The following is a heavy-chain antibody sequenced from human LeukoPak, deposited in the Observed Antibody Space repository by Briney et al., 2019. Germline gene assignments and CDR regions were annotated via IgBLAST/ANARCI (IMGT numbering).Heavy chain of an antibody. J-gene: IGHJ4*02. Sequence: PGGSLRLSCAASGFTFSSYAMSWVRQAPGKGLEWVSSISGSGSSTYYADSVKGRFTISRDNSENTLYLQMHSLRAEDTAVYYCAKDLRMSDCVPSYLDYWGQETLVTVSS. V-gene: IGHV3-23*01. CDR3: AKDLRMSDCVPSYLDY. D-gene: IGHD2-21*02. CDR2: ISGSGSST. CDR1: GFTFSSYA.